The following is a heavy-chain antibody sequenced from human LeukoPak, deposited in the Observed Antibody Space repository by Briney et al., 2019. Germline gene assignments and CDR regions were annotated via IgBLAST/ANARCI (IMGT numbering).Heavy chain of an antibody. CDR3: AKSRDTYALFDY. CDR1: GFTFSSYG. V-gene: IGHV3-48*01. CDR2: ISSSSTTI. Sequence: GGSLRFSCAASGFTFSSYGMNCVRQAPGKGLEWVSYISSSSTTIYYADSVKGRFTISRDNAKNSLYLQMNSLRAEDTAVYYCAKSRDTYALFDYWGQGTLVTVSS. J-gene: IGHJ4*02. D-gene: IGHD2-2*01.